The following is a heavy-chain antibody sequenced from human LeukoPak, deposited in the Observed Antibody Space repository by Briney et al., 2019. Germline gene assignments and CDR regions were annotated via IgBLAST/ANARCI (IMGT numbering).Heavy chain of an antibody. CDR1: GGSISSSNYY. Sequence: SETLSLTCTVSGGSISSSNYYWGWIRQPPGKGLKWIGSLYYSGSTYYNPSLRSRVTISVDTSNNLFSLELSSVTAADTAVYYCAREQPGGSGLHYYYYMDVWGKGTTVTISS. CDR2: LYYSGST. J-gene: IGHJ6*03. V-gene: IGHV4-39*07. D-gene: IGHD3-10*01. CDR3: AREQPGGSGLHYYYYMDV.